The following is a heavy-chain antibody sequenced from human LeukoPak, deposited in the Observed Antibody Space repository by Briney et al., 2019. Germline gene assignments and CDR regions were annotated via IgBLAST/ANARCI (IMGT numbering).Heavy chain of an antibody. Sequence: ASVKVSCEASGYTFTDYYMHWVRQAPGRGLEWMGWIHPNSGSTNYAQKFQGRVTMTRDTSISTAYMELSSLRSDDTAVLYCARLRGGYEPFDYWGQGTLVTVSS. J-gene: IGHJ4*02. CDR2: IHPNSGST. D-gene: IGHD5-12*01. CDR3: ARLRGGYEPFDY. CDR1: GYTFTDYY. V-gene: IGHV1-2*02.